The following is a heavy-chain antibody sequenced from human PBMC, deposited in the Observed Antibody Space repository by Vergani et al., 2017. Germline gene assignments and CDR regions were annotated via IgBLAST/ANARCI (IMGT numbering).Heavy chain of an antibody. Sequence: QVKLQESGPGLLKPSQTLSLTCAVSGGSISSGDHCWTWIRQRPGKGLEWIGYIFYSGTTYDNPSLRSRLTISVDTSQNQFSLKLRSVTAAATTVYYCARESIQLWSSFDYWGQGTLVTVSS. D-gene: IGHD5-18*01. J-gene: IGHJ4*02. CDR2: IFYSGTT. CDR3: ARESIQLWSSFDY. V-gene: IGHV4-30-4*08. CDR1: GGSISSGDHC.